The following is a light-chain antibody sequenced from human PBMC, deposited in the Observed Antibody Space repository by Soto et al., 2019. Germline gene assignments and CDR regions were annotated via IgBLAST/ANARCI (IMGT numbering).Light chain of an antibody. CDR2: SNN. V-gene: IGLV1-44*01. J-gene: IGLJ1*01. Sequence: QSVLTHAPSASGTPGQRVTISRSGSSSNIGSNTVNWYQQLPGTAPKLLIYSNNQRPSGVPDRFSGSKSGTSASLAISGLQSEDEADYYCAAWDDSLNGYVFGTGTKVTVL. CDR3: AAWDDSLNGYV. CDR1: SSNIGSNT.